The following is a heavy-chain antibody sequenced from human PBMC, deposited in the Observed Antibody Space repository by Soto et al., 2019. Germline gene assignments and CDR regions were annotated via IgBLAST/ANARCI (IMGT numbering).Heavy chain of an antibody. J-gene: IGHJ4*02. V-gene: IGHV1-69*12. CDR3: ASRSAGYDILTGNLDY. Sequence: QVQLVQSGAEVKKPGSSVKVSCKASGGTFSSYAISWVRQAPGQGLEWMGGIIPIFGTANYAQKFQGRVTITADESTSTADLELSSLRSEDTAVYYCASRSAGYDILTGNLDYWGQGTLVTVSS. CDR1: GGTFSSYA. D-gene: IGHD3-9*01. CDR2: IIPIFGTA.